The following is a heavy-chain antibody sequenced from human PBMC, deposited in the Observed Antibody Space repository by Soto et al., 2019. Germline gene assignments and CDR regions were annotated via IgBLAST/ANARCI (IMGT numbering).Heavy chain of an antibody. D-gene: IGHD4-17*01. V-gene: IGHV3-11*01. Sequence: GGSLRLSCATSGFTFSDYYMSWIRQAPGKGLEWVSYIGTRGNTKYYADSVRGRFTISRDNAKNSLYLQMNSLRADDTAVYYCARDGTEYYGEYYDYWGQGIPVTVSP. J-gene: IGHJ4*02. CDR2: IGTRGNTK. CDR3: ARDGTEYYGEYYDY. CDR1: GFTFSDYY.